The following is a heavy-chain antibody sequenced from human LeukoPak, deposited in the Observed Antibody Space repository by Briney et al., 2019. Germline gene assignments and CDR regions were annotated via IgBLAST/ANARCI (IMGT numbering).Heavy chain of an antibody. D-gene: IGHD1-26*01. CDR1: GGTFSSYA. J-gene: IGHJ4*02. V-gene: IGHV1-69*04. CDR2: IIPILGIA. Sequence: ASVKVSCKASGGTFSSYAISWVRQAPGQGLEWMGRIIPILGIANYAQKFQGRVTITADKSTSTAYMELSSLRSEDTAVYYCASLHIVGATRFDYWGQGTLVTVSS. CDR3: ASLHIVGATRFDY.